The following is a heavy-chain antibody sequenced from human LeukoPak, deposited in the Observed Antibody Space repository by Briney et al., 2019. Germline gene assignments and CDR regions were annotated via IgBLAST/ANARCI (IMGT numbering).Heavy chain of an antibody. CDR3: AQSGNFDWFDY. D-gene: IGHD3-9*01. CDR1: GFTFSSYA. Sequence: SGGSLRLSCAASGFTFSSYAMSWVRQAPGKGLEWVSAISGSGVSTYYADSVKGRFAISRDNSNNTLYLQMNSLRAEDTALYYCAQSGNFDWFDYWGQGTLVTVSS. V-gene: IGHV3-23*01. J-gene: IGHJ4*02. CDR2: ISGSGVST.